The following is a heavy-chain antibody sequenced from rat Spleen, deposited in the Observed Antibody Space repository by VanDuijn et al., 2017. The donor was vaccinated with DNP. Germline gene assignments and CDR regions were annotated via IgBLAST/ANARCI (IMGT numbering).Heavy chain of an antibody. CDR3: ASWAPIAPLSTSNY. CDR2: IIYDGSST. V-gene: IGHV5-7*01. D-gene: IGHD1-2*01. CDR1: GFTFSDYY. J-gene: IGHJ2*01. Sequence: EVQLVESGGGLVQPGRSLKLSCAASGFTFSDYYLAWVRQAPTKGLEWVATIIYDGSSTYYRDSVKGRFTVSRDNAESTLHLQMSSLRSEDTVTYYCASWAPIAPLSTSNYWGQGVMVTVSS.